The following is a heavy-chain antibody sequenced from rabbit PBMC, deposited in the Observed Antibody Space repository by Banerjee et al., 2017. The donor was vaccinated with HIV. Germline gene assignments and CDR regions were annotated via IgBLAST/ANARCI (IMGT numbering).Heavy chain of an antibody. CDR2: IYAGDGST. CDR1: GFDFSGNYW. V-gene: IGHV1S45*01. Sequence: QEQLEESGGDLVKPEGSLTLTCTASGFDFSGNYWMCWVRQAPGKGLEWIACIYAGDGSTYYATWVNGRFSMSQTSSTTVTLQMTSLTAADTATYFCAGASSPYYSGYTYATIFNLWGQGTLVTVS. CDR3: AGASSPYYSGYTYATIFNL. J-gene: IGHJ4*01. D-gene: IGHD6-1*01.